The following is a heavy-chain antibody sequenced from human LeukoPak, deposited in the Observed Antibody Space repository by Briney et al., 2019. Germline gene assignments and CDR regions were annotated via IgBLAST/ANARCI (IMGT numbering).Heavy chain of an antibody. CDR2: INHSGST. D-gene: IGHD2/OR15-2a*01. CDR1: GGSFSAYY. Sequence: SETLSLTCAVYGGSFSAYYWSWIRQPPGKGLEWIGEINHSGSTNYNPSLKSRVTISIDTSKNQLSLKLSSVTAADTAVYYCATNSAARFYYYMDVWGKGTTVTISS. CDR3: ATNSAARFYYYMDV. J-gene: IGHJ6*03. V-gene: IGHV4-34*01.